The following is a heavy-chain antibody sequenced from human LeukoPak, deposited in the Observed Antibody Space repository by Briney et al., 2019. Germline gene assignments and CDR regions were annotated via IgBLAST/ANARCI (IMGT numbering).Heavy chain of an antibody. CDR2: IYTSGST. J-gene: IGHJ5*02. D-gene: IGHD6-6*01. V-gene: IGHV4-4*07. CDR1: GGSISSYY. CDR3: ARDHHSSSDLFDP. Sequence: SETLSLTCTVSGGSISSYYWSWIRQPAVKALEWIGRIYTSGSTNYNPSLKSRVTMSVDTSKNQFSLKLSSVTAADTAVYYCARDHHSSSDLFDPWGQGTLVTVSS.